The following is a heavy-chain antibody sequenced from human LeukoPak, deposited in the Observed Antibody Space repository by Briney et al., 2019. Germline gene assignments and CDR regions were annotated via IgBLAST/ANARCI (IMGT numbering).Heavy chain of an antibody. J-gene: IGHJ5*02. CDR2: ISAYNGNT. CDR3: ARDLGVTRVRGVANWFDP. D-gene: IGHD3-10*01. Sequence: ASVKVSCKASGYTFTNYGIIWVRQAPGQGLEWMGRISAYNGNTNYAQKVQGRVTVTTDTSTSTAYMELRSLRADDTAVYFCARDLGVTRVRGVANWFDPWGQGTLVTVSS. V-gene: IGHV1-18*01. CDR1: GYTFTNYG.